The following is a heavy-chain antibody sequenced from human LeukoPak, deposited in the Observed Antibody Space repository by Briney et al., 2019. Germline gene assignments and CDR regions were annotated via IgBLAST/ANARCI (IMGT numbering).Heavy chain of an antibody. CDR3: AGTIFGVVIPAFDY. Sequence: PSETLSLTCTVSGGSISSSSYYWGWIRQPPGKGLEWIGSIYYSESTYYNPSLKSRVTISVDTSKNQFSLKLSSVTAADTAVYYCAGTIFGVVIPAFDYWGQGTLVTVSS. D-gene: IGHD3-3*01. CDR2: IYYSEST. CDR1: GGSISSSSYY. J-gene: IGHJ4*02. V-gene: IGHV4-39*01.